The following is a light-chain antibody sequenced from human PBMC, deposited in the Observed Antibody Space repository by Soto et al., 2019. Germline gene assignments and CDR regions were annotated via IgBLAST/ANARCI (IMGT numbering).Light chain of an antibody. CDR3: QQYYSSSYT. CDR2: GAT. V-gene: IGKV3-20*01. J-gene: IGKJ2*01. Sequence: VLTQSPGTLSLPPGERATLSCRASQSVNINYLAWYQQKPGQAPRLLMSGATKRATGIPDRFSGSGSGTDFTLTISRLEPEDFAVYYCQQYYSSSYTFGQGTKLEIK. CDR1: QSVNINY.